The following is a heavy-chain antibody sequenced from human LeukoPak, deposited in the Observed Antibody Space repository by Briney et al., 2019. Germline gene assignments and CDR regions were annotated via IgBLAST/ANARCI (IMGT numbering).Heavy chain of an antibody. CDR2: ISSSGSTI. CDR3: ARELYYYDSSGYDY. V-gene: IGHV3-48*03. D-gene: IGHD3-22*01. Sequence: GGSLRLSCAASGFTFSSYEMNWVRQAPGKGLEWVSYISSSGSTIYYADSVKGRFTISRDNAKNSLYLQMNSLRAEDTAVYYCARELYYYDSSGYDYWGQGTLVTVSS. CDR1: GFTFSSYE. J-gene: IGHJ4*02.